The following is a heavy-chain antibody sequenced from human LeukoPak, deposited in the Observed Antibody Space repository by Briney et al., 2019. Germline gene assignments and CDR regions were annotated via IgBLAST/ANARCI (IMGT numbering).Heavy chain of an antibody. CDR1: GGSFSGYY. Sequence: SETLSLTCAVYGGSFSGYYWGWIRQPPGKGLEWIGEINHSGSTNYNPSLKSRVTISVDTSKNQFSLKLSSVTAADTAVYYCARLGRIYYYYYGMDVWGQGTTVTVSS. J-gene: IGHJ6*02. CDR2: INHSGST. D-gene: IGHD2/OR15-2a*01. CDR3: ARLGRIYYYYYGMDV. V-gene: IGHV4-34*01.